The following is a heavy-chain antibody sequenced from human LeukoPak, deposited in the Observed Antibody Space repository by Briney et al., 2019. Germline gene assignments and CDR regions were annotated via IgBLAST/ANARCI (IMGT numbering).Heavy chain of an antibody. CDR1: GYTLTELS. CDR3: ATYRGYYGSGSYNNNRPLRT. J-gene: IGHJ4*02. D-gene: IGHD3-10*01. Sequence: ASVKVSCKVSGYTLTELSMHWVRQAPGKGLEWMGGFDPEDGETIYAQKFQGRVTMTEDTSTDTAYMELSSLRSEDTAVYYCATYRGYYGSGSYNNNRPLRTWGQGTLVTVSS. CDR2: FDPEDGET. V-gene: IGHV1-24*01.